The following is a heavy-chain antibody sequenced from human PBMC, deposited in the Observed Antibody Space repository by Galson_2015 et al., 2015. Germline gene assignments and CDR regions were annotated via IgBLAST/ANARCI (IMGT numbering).Heavy chain of an antibody. V-gene: IGHV5-51*01. Sequence: QSGAEVKKPGESLKISCKGSGYSFTSYWIGWVRQMPGKGLEWMGIIYPGDSDTRYSPSFQGQVTISADKSISTAYLQWSSLKASDTAMYYCARHGPIAVAGTAPLVDYWGQGTLVTVSS. CDR3: ARHGPIAVAGTAPLVDY. CDR2: IYPGDSDT. J-gene: IGHJ4*02. D-gene: IGHD6-19*01. CDR1: GYSFTSYW.